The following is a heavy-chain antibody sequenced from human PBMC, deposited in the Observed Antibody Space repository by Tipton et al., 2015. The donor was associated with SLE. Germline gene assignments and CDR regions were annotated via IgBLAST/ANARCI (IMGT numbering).Heavy chain of an antibody. CDR3: GGVCSGGSCYDFDY. Sequence: TLSLTCTVSGGSIGSYYWSWIRQPPGKGLEWIGYIYYSGSTNYNPSLKSRVTISVDTSKNQFSLKLSSVTAADTAVYYCGGVCSGGSCYDFDYWGQGTLVTVSS. V-gene: IGHV4-59*12. D-gene: IGHD2-15*01. CDR1: GGSIGSYY. J-gene: IGHJ4*02. CDR2: IYYSGST.